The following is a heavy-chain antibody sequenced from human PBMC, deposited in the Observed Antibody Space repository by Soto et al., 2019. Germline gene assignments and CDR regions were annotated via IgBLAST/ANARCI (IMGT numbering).Heavy chain of an antibody. V-gene: IGHV1-24*01. Sequence: ASVKVSCKVSGYTLTELSMHWVRQAPGKGLEWMGGFDPEDGETIYAQKFQGRVTMTEDTSTDTAYMELSSLRSEDTAVYYCATILVVPAAMSAVSGYDSVGGAFDIWGQGTMVTVSS. CDR3: ATILVVPAAMSAVSGYDSVGGAFDI. CDR2: FDPEDGET. J-gene: IGHJ3*02. D-gene: IGHD2-2*01. CDR1: GYTLTELS.